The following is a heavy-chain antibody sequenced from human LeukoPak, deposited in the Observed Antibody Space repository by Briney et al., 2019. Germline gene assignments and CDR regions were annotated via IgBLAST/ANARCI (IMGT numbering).Heavy chain of an antibody. CDR1: GFTFSSYI. D-gene: IGHD6-13*01. CDR2: ISSSSSTI. J-gene: IGHJ6*02. Sequence: GGSLRLSCAASGFTFSSYIMNWVRQAPGKGLEWVSYISSSSSTIYYADSVKGRFTISRDNAKNSLYLQMNSLRAEDTAVYYCARDLGSSWTYYGMDVWGQGTTVTVSS. CDR3: ARDLGSSWTYYGMDV. V-gene: IGHV3-48*04.